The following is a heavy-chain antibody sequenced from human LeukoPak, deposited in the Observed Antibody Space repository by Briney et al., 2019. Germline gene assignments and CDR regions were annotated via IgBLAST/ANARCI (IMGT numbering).Heavy chain of an antibody. CDR3: VKDLYYDNSGYYSGAFDY. D-gene: IGHD3-22*01. J-gene: IGHJ4*02. CDR1: GFTFKKYA. V-gene: IGHV3-64D*06. Sequence: PGGSLRLSCSASGFTFKKYAMHWVRQAPGKGLEYVSAINSNGGRTYYADSVKGRFTISRGNSKNTLFLQMSSLRVEDTAVYYCVKDLYYDNSGYYSGAFDYWGQGTLVTVSS. CDR2: INSNGGRT.